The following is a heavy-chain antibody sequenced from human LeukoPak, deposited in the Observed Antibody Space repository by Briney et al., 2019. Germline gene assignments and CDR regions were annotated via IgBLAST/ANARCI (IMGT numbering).Heavy chain of an antibody. CDR2: IYYSGST. D-gene: IGHD2-15*01. J-gene: IGHJ4*02. CDR1: GGSISSYY. Sequence: PSETLSLTCTVSGGSISSYYWSWIRQPPGKGLEWIGYIYYSGSTNYNPSLKSRVTISVDTSKNQFSLKLSAVTAADTAVYYCARASVLQVLDYWGQGTLVTVSS. V-gene: IGHV4-59*01. CDR3: ARASVLQVLDY.